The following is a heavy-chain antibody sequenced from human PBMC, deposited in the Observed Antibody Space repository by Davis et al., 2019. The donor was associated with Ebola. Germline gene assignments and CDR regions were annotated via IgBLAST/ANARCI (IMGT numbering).Heavy chain of an antibody. J-gene: IGHJ4*02. D-gene: IGHD6-19*01. CDR1: GGTFSSYA. Sequence: SVKVSCKASGGTFSSYAISWVRQAPGQGLEWMGGIIPIFGTANYAQRFQGRVTITADKSTSTAYMELSSLRSEDTAVYYCARDLGIAVAGTGDYWGQGTLVTVSS. V-gene: IGHV1-69*06. CDR2: IIPIFGTA. CDR3: ARDLGIAVAGTGDY.